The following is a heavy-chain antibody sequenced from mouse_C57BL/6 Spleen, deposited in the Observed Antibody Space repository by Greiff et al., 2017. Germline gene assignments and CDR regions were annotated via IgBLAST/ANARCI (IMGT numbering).Heavy chain of an antibody. J-gene: IGHJ4*01. CDR2: IYPGDGDT. CDR3: ARELDYAMDY. V-gene: IGHV1-82*01. Sequence: QVQLKQSGPELVKPGASVKISCKASGYAFSSSWMNWVKQRPGKGLEWIGRIYPGDGDTNYNGKFKGKATLTADKSSSTAYMQLSSLTSEASAVYCCARELDYAMDYWGQGTSVTVSS. CDR1: GYAFSSSW.